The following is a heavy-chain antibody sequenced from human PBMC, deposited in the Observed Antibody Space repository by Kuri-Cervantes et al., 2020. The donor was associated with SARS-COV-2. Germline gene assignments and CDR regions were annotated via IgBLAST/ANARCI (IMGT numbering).Heavy chain of an antibody. Sequence: GGSLRLSCAASGFTFSSYAMSWVRQAPGKGLEWVSAISGSGGSTYYADSVKGRFTISRDNAKNSLYLQMNSLRAEDMALYYCAKGSVAGLSIVTNWSDPWGQGTLVTVSS. CDR3: AKGSVAGLSIVTNWSDP. D-gene: IGHD6-19*01. V-gene: IGHV3-23*01. CDR2: ISGSGGST. J-gene: IGHJ5*02. CDR1: GFTFSSYA.